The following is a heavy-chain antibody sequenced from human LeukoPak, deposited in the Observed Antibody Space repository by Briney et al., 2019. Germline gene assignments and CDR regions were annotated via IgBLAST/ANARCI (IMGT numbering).Heavy chain of an antibody. J-gene: IGHJ1*01. Sequence: GGSLRLSCAASGFTFDNYAMNWVRQVPEKGLEWISLISWNSGTIGYADSVKGRFTISRDNANNFLYPQMNSLRAEDTALYYCARAYKDRSLAGKKEFFQHWGQGTLVTVSS. V-gene: IGHV3-9*01. CDR2: ISWNSGTI. CDR1: GFTFDNYA. D-gene: IGHD6-19*01. CDR3: ARAYKDRSLAGKKEFFQH.